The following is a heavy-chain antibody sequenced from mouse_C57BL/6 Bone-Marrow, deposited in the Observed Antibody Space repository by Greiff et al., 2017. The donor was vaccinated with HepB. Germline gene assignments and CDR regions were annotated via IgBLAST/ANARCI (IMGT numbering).Heavy chain of an antibody. CDR3: AKPYDYDRAWFAY. CDR1: GYAFSSSW. Sequence: VQLQQSGPELVKPGASVKISCKASGYAFSSSWMNWLKQGPGKGLGWIGRIYPGDGVTNYNGKFKGKAPLTAAKSSSTAYMQLSSLTSEDSAVYFCAKPYDYDRAWFAYWGQGTLVTVSA. D-gene: IGHD2-4*01. CDR2: IYPGDGVT. J-gene: IGHJ3*01. V-gene: IGHV1-82*01.